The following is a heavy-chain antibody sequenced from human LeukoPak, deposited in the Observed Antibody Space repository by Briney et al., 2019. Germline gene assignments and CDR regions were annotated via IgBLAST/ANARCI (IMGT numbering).Heavy chain of an antibody. V-gene: IGHV3-23*01. CDR1: GFTFSSYA. D-gene: IGHD6-19*01. Sequence: GGSLRLSCAASGFTFSSYAMSWVRQAPGKGLERVSAISGSGGSTYYADSVKGRFTISRDNSKNTLYLQMNSLRAEDTAVYYCAKDLYLQWLVPFSTGIYFDYWGQGTLVTVPS. CDR3: AKDLYLQWLVPFSTGIYFDY. CDR2: ISGSGGST. J-gene: IGHJ4*02.